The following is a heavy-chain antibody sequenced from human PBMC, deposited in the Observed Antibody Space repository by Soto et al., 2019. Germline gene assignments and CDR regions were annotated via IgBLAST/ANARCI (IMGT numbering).Heavy chain of an antibody. Sequence: QVQLVQSGAEVKKPGSSVKVSCKASGGTFSSYTISWVRQAPGQGLEWMGRIIPILGIANYAQKFQGRVKITADKSTSKAYMELSSLRAEDTAVYYCAGERGIAAAGVYYYYGMDVWGQGTTVTVSS. CDR1: GGTFSSYT. D-gene: IGHD6-13*01. V-gene: IGHV1-69*08. CDR2: IIPILGIA. J-gene: IGHJ6*02. CDR3: AGERGIAAAGVYYYYGMDV.